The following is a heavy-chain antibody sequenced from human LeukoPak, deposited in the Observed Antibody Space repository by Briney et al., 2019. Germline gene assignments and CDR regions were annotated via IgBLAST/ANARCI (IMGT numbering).Heavy chain of an antibody. CDR1: GFTFSSYA. J-gene: IGHJ4*02. CDR3: AKTKGLLGFDY. V-gene: IGHV3-23*01. D-gene: IGHD3-16*01. CDR2: ISGSGGST. Sequence: GGSLRLSCAGSGFTFSSYAMSWVRQAAGKGLEWVSAISGSGGSTYYADSVKGRFTISRDNSKNTLFLQMNSLRAEDTATYNCAKTKGLLGFDYWGQGTLVTVSS.